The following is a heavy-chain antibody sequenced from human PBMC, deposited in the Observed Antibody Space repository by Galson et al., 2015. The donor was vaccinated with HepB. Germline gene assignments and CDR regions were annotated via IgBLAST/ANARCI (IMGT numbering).Heavy chain of an antibody. CDR3: ARGVSVVAGFEDQGFDY. J-gene: IGHJ4*02. Sequence: ETLSLTCAVSGDSISSNNWWTWVRQPPGKGLEWIGEIFHSGSTKYNPSLQSRVTISVDKSNNQFSLRLSSVTAADTAMYYCARGVSVVAGFEDQGFDYWGQGTLVTVSS. CDR1: GDSISSNNW. D-gene: IGHD2-15*01. CDR2: IFHSGST. V-gene: IGHV4-4*02.